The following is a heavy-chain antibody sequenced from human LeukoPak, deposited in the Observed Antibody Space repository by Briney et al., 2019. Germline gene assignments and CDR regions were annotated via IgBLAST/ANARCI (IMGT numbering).Heavy chain of an antibody. D-gene: IGHD5-24*01. J-gene: IGHJ3*02. Sequence: GASVKVSRKASGYTFTSYDINWVRQATGQGLEWMGWMNPNSGNTGYAQKFQGRVTMTRNTSISTAYMELSSLRSEDTAVYYCARSSGWLQFDAFDIWGQGTMVTVSS. V-gene: IGHV1-8*01. CDR3: ARSSGWLQFDAFDI. CDR1: GYTFTSYD. CDR2: MNPNSGNT.